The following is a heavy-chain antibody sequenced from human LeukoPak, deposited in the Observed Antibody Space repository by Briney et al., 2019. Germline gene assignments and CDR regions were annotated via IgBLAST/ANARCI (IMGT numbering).Heavy chain of an antibody. J-gene: IGHJ4*02. Sequence: GASVKVSCKASGFTFTSSAMQWVRQARGQRLEWIGWIVVGSGNTNYAQKFQERVTIARDMSTSTAYMELSSLRSEDTAVYYCAAGTKGAVAIDYWGQGTLVTVSS. V-gene: IGHV1-58*02. CDR3: AAGTKGAVAIDY. D-gene: IGHD6-19*01. CDR2: IVVGSGNT. CDR1: GFTFTSSA.